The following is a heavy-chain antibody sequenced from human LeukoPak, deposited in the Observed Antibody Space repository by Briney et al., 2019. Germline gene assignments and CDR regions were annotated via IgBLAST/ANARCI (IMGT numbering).Heavy chain of an antibody. CDR3: AKGPAMIVVPLDY. CDR1: GFTFSSYA. J-gene: IGHJ4*02. Sequence: PGGPLRLSCAASGFTFSSYAMSWVRQAPGKGLEGVSAISGRGGSTYYADSVKGRFTIPRDNSKPTLHLQMNSLRAEDTAVYYCAKGPAMIVVPLDYRGQGTLVTVSS. D-gene: IGHD3-22*01. V-gene: IGHV3-23*01. CDR2: ISGRGGST.